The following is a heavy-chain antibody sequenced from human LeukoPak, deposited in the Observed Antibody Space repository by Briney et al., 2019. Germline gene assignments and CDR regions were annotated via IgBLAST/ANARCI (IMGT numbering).Heavy chain of an antibody. J-gene: IGHJ4*02. CDR3: VRESYSRYFDY. CDR1: GDSISSYY. D-gene: IGHD4-11*01. V-gene: IGHV4-59*01. CDR2: IYYSGTT. Sequence: KTSETLSLTCTVSGDSISSYYCDWIRQPPGKGLEWIGYIYYSGTTNYNPSLKSRVTISVDTSKNQFSLKLSSVTAADTVVYYCVRESYSRYFDYWGQGSLVTVSS.